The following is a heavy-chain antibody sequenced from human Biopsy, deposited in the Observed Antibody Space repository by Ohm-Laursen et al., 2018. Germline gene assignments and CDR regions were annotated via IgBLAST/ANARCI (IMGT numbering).Heavy chain of an antibody. Sequence: GTLSLTCPVSGGSFTGHYWSWIRQPPGEGLEWIGHISCTGYTSYNASLKSRVTISVDTSRNHFSLRLSSLTAADTAVYYCARGSNDSGGLYFPRWGQGTLLTVSS. CDR1: GGSFTGHY. CDR2: ISCTGYT. J-gene: IGHJ4*02. D-gene: IGHD4-23*01. CDR3: ARGSNDSGGLYFPR. V-gene: IGHV4-59*11.